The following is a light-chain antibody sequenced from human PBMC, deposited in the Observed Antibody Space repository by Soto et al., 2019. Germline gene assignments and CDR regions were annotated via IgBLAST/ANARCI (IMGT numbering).Light chain of an antibody. CDR2: GAS. V-gene: IGKV3-20*01. J-gene: IGKJ1*01. Sequence: EIVLTQSPGTLSLSPGERATLSCRASQSVSSSYLACYQQKPGQAPRLLIYGASSRATGIPDRFSGSGSGTDFTLTISRLEPEDFAVYYCQQYGSSPWTVGQGTKVDIK. CDR1: QSVSSSY. CDR3: QQYGSSPWT.